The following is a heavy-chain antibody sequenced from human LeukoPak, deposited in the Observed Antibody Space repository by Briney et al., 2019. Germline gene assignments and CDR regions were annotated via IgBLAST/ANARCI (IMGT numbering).Heavy chain of an antibody. D-gene: IGHD3-22*01. J-gene: IGHJ4*02. V-gene: IGHV1-2*06. CDR2: INPNSGGT. CDR3: ARLSSGYLALPFDY. CDR1: GYTFTSYD. Sequence: GASVKVSCKASGYTFTSYDINWVRQAPGQGLEWMGRINPNSGGTNYAQKFQGRVTMTRDTSISTAYMELSRLRSDDTAVYYCARLSSGYLALPFDYWGQGTLVTVSS.